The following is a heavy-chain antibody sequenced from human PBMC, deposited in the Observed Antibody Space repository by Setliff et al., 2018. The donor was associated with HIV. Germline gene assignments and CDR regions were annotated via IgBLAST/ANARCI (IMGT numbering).Heavy chain of an antibody. CDR2: IWYDGSDK. Sequence: GESLKISCAASGFTFSTYGMHWVRQAPGKGLEWVALIWYDGSDKYYADSVKGRFTIYKDNSKNTLYLQMNSLRAEDTAVYYCARDRVESLWFGDLNYMDVWGKGTTVTVSS. CDR1: GFTFSTYG. V-gene: IGHV3-33*01. D-gene: IGHD3-10*01. CDR3: ARDRVESLWFGDLNYMDV. J-gene: IGHJ6*03.